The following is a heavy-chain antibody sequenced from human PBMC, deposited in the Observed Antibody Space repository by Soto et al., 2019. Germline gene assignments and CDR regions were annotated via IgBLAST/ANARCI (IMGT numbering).Heavy chain of an antibody. J-gene: IGHJ5*02. CDR1: GGSISSSSYY. D-gene: IGHD2-2*01. Sequence: SETLSLTCTVSGGSISSSSYYWGWIRQPPGKGLEWIGSIYYSGSTYYNPSLKSRVTISVDTSKNQFSLKLSSVTAADTAVYYCAAEDIVVVPAAMRCWFDPWGQGTLVTVSS. CDR2: IYYSGST. CDR3: AAEDIVVVPAAMRCWFDP. V-gene: IGHV4-39*01.